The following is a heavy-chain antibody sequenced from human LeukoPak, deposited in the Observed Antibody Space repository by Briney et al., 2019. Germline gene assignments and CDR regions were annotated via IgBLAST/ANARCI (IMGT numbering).Heavy chain of an antibody. V-gene: IGHV4-30-2*01. CDR3: ARRLLGIGDWYFDL. J-gene: IGHJ2*01. CDR1: GRSISSGGYA. D-gene: IGHD7-27*01. CDR2: IYHSGST. Sequence: SETLSLTCTVSGRSISSGGYAWSWIRQPPGKGLEWIGYIYHSGSTYYNPSLKSRVTISVDRSKNQFSLKLSSVTAADTAVYYCARRLLGIGDWYFDLWGRGTLVTVSS.